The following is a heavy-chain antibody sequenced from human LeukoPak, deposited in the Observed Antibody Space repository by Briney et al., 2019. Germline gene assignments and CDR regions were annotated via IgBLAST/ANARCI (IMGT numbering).Heavy chain of an antibody. CDR2: IWYDGSNK. CDR3: ARGRGADYGGNSGYFDY. D-gene: IGHD4-23*01. Sequence: GGSLRLSCAASGFTFSGFGMHWVRQAPGKGLEWVAVIWYDGSNKYYADSVKGRFTISRDNPKNTLYVQMNSLRAEDTAVYYCARGRGADYGGNSGYFDYWGQGTLATVSS. CDR1: GFTFSGFG. J-gene: IGHJ4*02. V-gene: IGHV3-33*01.